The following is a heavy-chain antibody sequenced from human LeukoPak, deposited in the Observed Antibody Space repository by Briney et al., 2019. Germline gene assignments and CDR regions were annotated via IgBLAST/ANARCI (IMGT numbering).Heavy chain of an antibody. V-gene: IGHV3-33*01. J-gene: IGHJ4*02. Sequence: GGSLRLSCAASGFTFSSYGMHWVRQAPGKGLEWVAVIWYDGSNKYYADSVKGRFTISRDNSKSTLYLQMNSLRAEDTAVYYCARGYSYGYLLIDYWGQGTLVTVSS. CDR1: GFTFSSYG. D-gene: IGHD5-18*01. CDR3: ARGYSYGYLLIDY. CDR2: IWYDGSNK.